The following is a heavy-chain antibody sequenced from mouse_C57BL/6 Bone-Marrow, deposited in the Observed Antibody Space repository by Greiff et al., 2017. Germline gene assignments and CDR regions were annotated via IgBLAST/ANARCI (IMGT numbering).Heavy chain of an antibody. D-gene: IGHD2-4*01. CDR3: ARAYDYDGRGFAY. V-gene: IGHV5-17*01. CDR2: ISSGSSTI. CDR1: GFTFSDYG. J-gene: IGHJ3*01. Sequence: EVQGVESGGGLVKPGGSLKLSCAASGFTFSDYGMHWVRQAPEKGLEWVAYISSGSSTIYYADTVKGRFTISRDNAKNTLFLQMTSLRSEDTAMYYCARAYDYDGRGFAYWGQGTLVTVSA.